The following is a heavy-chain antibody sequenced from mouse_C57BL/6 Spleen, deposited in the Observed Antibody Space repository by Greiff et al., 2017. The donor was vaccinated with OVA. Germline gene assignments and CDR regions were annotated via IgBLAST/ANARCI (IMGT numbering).Heavy chain of an antibody. CDR1: GYAFSSSW. CDR2: IYPGDGDT. J-gene: IGHJ3*01. Sequence: QVQLQQSGPELVKPGASVKISCKASGYAFSSSWMNWVKQRPGKGLEWIGRIYPGDGDTNYTGTFKGQATLTADKSSSTAYMQLSSLTSEDSAVYFCGLGPGGFAYGGQGTLVTVSA. V-gene: IGHV1-82*01. CDR3: GLGPGGFAY. D-gene: IGHD4-1*01.